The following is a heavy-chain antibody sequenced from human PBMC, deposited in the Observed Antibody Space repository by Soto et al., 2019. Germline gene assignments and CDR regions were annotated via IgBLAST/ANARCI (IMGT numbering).Heavy chain of an antibody. Sequence: GESLKISCKGSGDSFTSYWISWVRQMPGKGLEWMGRIDPSDSYTNYSPSFQGHVTISADKSISTAYLQWSSLKASDTAMYYCARTYSSSVPVGWFDPWGQGTLVTVSS. CDR2: IDPSDSYT. CDR1: GDSFTSYW. J-gene: IGHJ5*02. D-gene: IGHD6-6*01. CDR3: ARTYSSSVPVGWFDP. V-gene: IGHV5-10-1*01.